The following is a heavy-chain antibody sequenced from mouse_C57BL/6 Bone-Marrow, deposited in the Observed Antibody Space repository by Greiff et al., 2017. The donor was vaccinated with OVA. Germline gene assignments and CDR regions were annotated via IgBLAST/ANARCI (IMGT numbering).Heavy chain of an antibody. Sequence: VKLMESGPGLVAPSQSLSITCTVSGFSLTSSAISWVRQPPGKGLEWLGVIWTGGGTNYNSALKSRLSISKDNSKSQVFLKMNSLQTDDTARYYCARHYYGSSAWFAYWGQGTLVTVSA. J-gene: IGHJ3*01. CDR3: ARHYYGSSAWFAY. CDR1: GFSLTSSA. CDR2: IWTGGGT. D-gene: IGHD1-1*01. V-gene: IGHV2-9-1*01.